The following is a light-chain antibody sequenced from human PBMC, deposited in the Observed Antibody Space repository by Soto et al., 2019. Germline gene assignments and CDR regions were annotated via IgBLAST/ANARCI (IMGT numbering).Light chain of an antibody. J-gene: IGKJ5*01. Sequence: VQVPQSRSSGSASVGDRVTITYGARQDIAGYLAWYQHKPGRTPELLIHGASRLQSGVPARFSGSGSGTDFTLSINSLQPEDFATYYCQQAYSFPITFAQGTRLAIK. CDR2: GAS. CDR3: QQAYSFPIT. V-gene: IGKV1D-12*01. CDR1: QDIAGY.